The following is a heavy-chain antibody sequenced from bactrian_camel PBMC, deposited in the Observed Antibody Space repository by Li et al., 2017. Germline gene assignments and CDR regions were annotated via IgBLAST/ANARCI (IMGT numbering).Heavy chain of an antibody. D-gene: IGHD1*01. V-gene: IGHV3S67*01. CDR1: GNTYKTCT. CDR2: ISEDTSA. J-gene: IGHJ4*01. Sequence: DVQLVESGGGLVQPGGSLRLSCAAYGNTYKTCTWGWYRLAPGKERELVATISEDTSAYYADTVAGRSTISQDTSKNTLYLQMNRLRSEDTAMYYCNLKVSVLYHRCDLSVEQFWGQGTQVTVSS. CDR3: NLKVSVLYHRCDLSVEQF.